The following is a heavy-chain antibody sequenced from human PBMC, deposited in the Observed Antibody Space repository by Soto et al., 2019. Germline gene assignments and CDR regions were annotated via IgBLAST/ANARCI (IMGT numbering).Heavy chain of an antibody. CDR1: VFTFSSYG. Sequence: GGSVRLSCASSVFTFSSYGMHCVRHSPGKWLEWVAVIWYDGSNKYYADSVKGRFTISRDNSKNTLYLQMNSLRAEDTAVYYCARDRAITMIVTPNNDAFDIWGQGTMVNVSS. CDR3: ARDRAITMIVTPNNDAFDI. J-gene: IGHJ3*02. CDR2: IWYDGSNK. V-gene: IGHV3-33*01. D-gene: IGHD3-22*01.